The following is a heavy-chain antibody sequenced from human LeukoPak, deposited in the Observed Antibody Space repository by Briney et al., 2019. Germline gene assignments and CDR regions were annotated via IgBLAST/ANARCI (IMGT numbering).Heavy chain of an antibody. V-gene: IGHV3-33*08. CDR2: IWYDGSNK. D-gene: IGHD3-22*01. Sequence: SGGSLRLSCAASGFTFSSYGMHWVRQAPGKGLEWVAVIWYDGSNKYYADSVKGRFTISRDNSKNTLYLQMNSLRAEDTAVYYCASGKYYYDSSGYYSAPFDYWGQGTLVTVSS. J-gene: IGHJ4*02. CDR3: ASGKYYYDSSGYYSAPFDY. CDR1: GFTFSSYG.